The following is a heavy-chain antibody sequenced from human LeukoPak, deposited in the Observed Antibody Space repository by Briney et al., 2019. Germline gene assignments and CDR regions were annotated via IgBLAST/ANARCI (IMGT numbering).Heavy chain of an antibody. CDR1: GFTFSSYG. Sequence: HPGGSLRLSCAASGFTFSSYGMHWVRQAPGKGLEWVAFIRYDGSNKYYADSVKGRFTISRDNAKNSLYLQMNSLRAEDTAVYYCASYEYPGSDYWGQGTLVTVSS. V-gene: IGHV3-30*02. J-gene: IGHJ4*02. D-gene: IGHD2/OR15-2a*01. CDR2: IRYDGSNK. CDR3: ASYEYPGSDY.